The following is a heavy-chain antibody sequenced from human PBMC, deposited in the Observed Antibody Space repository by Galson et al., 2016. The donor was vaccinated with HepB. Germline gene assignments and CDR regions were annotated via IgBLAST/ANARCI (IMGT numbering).Heavy chain of an antibody. D-gene: IGHD3-9*01. Sequence: SLRLSCAASGFIFTDSAMRWVRQAPGRGLEWVSTVTPGGTLTYYADSVKGRFTISRDNSKRTLYLQMNFLSDEATAVYYCGKDLRFDPRGQGTLVTVST. J-gene: IGHJ5*02. CDR1: GFIFTDSA. CDR2: VTPGGTLT. CDR3: GKDLRFDP. V-gene: IGHV3-23*01.